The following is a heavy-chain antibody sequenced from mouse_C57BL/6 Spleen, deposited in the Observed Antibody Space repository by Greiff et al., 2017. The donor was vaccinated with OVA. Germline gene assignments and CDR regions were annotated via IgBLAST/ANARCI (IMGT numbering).Heavy chain of an antibody. J-gene: IGHJ2*01. CDR2: INPNNGGT. Sequence: VQLQQSGPELVKPGASVKISCKASGYTFTDYYMNWVKQSHGKSLEWIGDINPNNGGTSYNQKFKGKATLTVDKSSSTAYMELRRLTSEDSAVYYCAREDSSGYAYWGQGTTLTVSS. V-gene: IGHV1-26*01. CDR3: AREDSSGYAY. CDR1: GYTFTDYY. D-gene: IGHD3-2*02.